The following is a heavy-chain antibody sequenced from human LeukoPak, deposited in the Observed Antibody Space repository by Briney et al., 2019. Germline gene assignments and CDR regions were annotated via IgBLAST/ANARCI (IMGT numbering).Heavy chain of an antibody. Sequence: ASVTVSCKASGYTFACYDINWVRQATAQGLEYLGWMNPNSGHTGYAQKFQGRFTMTWDTSVSTAYMELSSLSSEDTAVYYCARTLVRGLPGMDVWGQGTTVTVSS. V-gene: IGHV1-8*01. CDR1: GYTFACYD. CDR3: ARTLVRGLPGMDV. D-gene: IGHD3-10*01. CDR2: MNPNSGHT. J-gene: IGHJ6*02.